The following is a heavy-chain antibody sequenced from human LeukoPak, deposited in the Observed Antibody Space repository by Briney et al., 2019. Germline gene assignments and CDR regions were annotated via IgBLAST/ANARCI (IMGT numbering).Heavy chain of an antibody. CDR1: GFNLSSYW. CDR2: INSDGSST. CDR3: ATDLGGNPDY. Sequence: GGSLRLSCAASGFNLSSYWMHWVRHAPGKGLVWVSRINSDGSSTTYADSVKGRFTISRDNAKNTLHLQMNSLRAEDTAVYYCATDLGGNPDYWGQGTLVTVSS. V-gene: IGHV3-74*01. J-gene: IGHJ4*02. D-gene: IGHD4-23*01.